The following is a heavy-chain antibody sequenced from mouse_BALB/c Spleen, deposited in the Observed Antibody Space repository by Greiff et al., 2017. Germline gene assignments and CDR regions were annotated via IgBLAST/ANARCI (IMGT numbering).Heavy chain of an antibody. Sequence: EVQLQQSGPELVKPGASVKMSCKASGYTFTSYVMHWVKQKPGQGLEWIGYINPYNDGTKYNEKFKGKATLTSDKSSSTAYMELSSLTSEDSAVYYCARRGYDYDEKGWYYFDYWGQGTTLTVSS. J-gene: IGHJ2*01. CDR3: ARRGYDYDEKGWYYFDY. CDR2: INPYNDGT. CDR1: GYTFTSYV. V-gene: IGHV1-14*01. D-gene: IGHD2-4*01.